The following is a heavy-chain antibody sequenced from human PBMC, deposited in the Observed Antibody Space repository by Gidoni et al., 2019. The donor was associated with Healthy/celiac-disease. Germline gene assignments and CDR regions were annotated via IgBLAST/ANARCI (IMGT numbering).Heavy chain of an antibody. D-gene: IGHD1-7*01. CDR3: ARGGTELELRSTYLYYYGMDV. V-gene: IGHV4-59*01. CDR2: VDYSGIT. Sequence: QVQLQESGSGLVKPSETLSLTCTVSGGSISSYYWSWIRQPPGKGLEWIGYVDYSGITNYNPSLNSRVTISVDTSKNQFSLKLISVTAADTAVYYCARGGTELELRSTYLYYYGMDVWGQGTTVTVSS. CDR1: GGSISSYY. J-gene: IGHJ6*02.